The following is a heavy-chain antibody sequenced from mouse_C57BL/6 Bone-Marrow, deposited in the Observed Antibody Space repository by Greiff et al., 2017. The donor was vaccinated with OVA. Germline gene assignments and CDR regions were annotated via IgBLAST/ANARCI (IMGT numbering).Heavy chain of an antibody. D-gene: IGHD6-1*01. CDR3: ARGSPLGLWFAY. CDR1: GYTFTDYY. Sequence: QVHVKQSGPELVKPGASVKISCKASGYTFTDYYINWVKQRPGQGLEWIGWIFPGSGSTYYNEKFKGKATLTVDKSSSTAYMLISSLTSEDSAVYFCARGSPLGLWFAYWGQGTLVTVSA. V-gene: IGHV1-75*01. CDR2: IFPGSGST. J-gene: IGHJ3*01.